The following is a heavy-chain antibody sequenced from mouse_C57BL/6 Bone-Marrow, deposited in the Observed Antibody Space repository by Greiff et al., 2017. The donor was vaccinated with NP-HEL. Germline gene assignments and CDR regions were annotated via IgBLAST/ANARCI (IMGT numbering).Heavy chain of an antibody. Sequence: VQLQQSGAELVRPGTSVKMSCKASGYTFTNYWIGWAKQRPGHGLEWIGDIYPGGGYTNYNEKFKGKATLTADKSSSTAYMQFSSLTSEDSAIYYCARGTLYWYFDVGGTGTTVTVSS. V-gene: IGHV1-63*01. CDR3: ARGTLYWYFDV. J-gene: IGHJ1*03. D-gene: IGHD3-3*01. CDR2: IYPGGGYT. CDR1: GYTFTNYW.